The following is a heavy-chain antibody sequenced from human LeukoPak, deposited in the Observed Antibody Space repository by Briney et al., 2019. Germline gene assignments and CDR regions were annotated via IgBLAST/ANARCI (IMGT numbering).Heavy chain of an antibody. CDR3: AHSGYYPYYFDY. CDR1: GGSISSYY. V-gene: IGHV4-59*01. CDR2: IYYSGST. Sequence: SETLSLTCTVSGGSISSYYWSWIRQPPGKGLEWIGYIYYSGSTNYNPSLKSRVTISVGTSKNQFSLKLSSVTAADTAVYYCAHSGYYPYYFDYWGQGTLVTVSS. J-gene: IGHJ4*02. D-gene: IGHD3-22*01.